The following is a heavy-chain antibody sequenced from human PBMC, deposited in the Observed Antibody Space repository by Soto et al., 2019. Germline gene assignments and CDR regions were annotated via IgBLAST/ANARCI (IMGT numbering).Heavy chain of an antibody. V-gene: IGHV3-21*01. CDR2: ISSSSSYI. D-gene: IGHD3-3*01. J-gene: IGHJ4*02. CDR3: ARGLTIFGGVG. CDR1: GFTFSSYS. Sequence: EVQLVESGGGLVKPGGSLRLSCAASGFTFSSYSMNWVRQAPGKGLEWVSSISSSSSYIYYADSVKGRVTISRDNAKNSVNQQMNSLSAEDTAEYYCARGLTIFGGVGWGQGALVAVFS.